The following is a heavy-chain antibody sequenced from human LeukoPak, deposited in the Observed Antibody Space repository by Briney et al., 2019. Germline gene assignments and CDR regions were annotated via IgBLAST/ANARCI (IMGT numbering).Heavy chain of an antibody. CDR2: IWYDGSNK. CDR1: GFTFSSYG. CDR3: AREAYDSSGYFYN. J-gene: IGHJ4*02. Sequence: GGSLRLSCAASGFTFSSYGMHWVRQAPGKGLEWVAVIWYDGSNKYYADSVKGRFTISRDNSRNTLYLQMNSLRAEDTAVYYCAREAYDSSGYFYNWGQGTLVTVSS. V-gene: IGHV3-33*01. D-gene: IGHD3-22*01.